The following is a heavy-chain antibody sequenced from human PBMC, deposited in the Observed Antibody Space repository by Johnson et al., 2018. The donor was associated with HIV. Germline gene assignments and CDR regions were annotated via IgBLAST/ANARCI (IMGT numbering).Heavy chain of an antibody. V-gene: IGHV3-30*02. CDR2: IRYDGSNK. CDR1: GFTFSSYG. Sequence: QVQLVESGGGVVQPGGSLRLSCAASGFTFSSYGMHWVRQAPGKGLEWVAFIRYDGSNKYYSDSVKGRFTISRDNSKNTLYLQMNSLRPEYTAVYYCAKDQLVGATYAAFDIWGQGTMVTVSS. CDR3: AKDQLVGATYAAFDI. J-gene: IGHJ3*02. D-gene: IGHD1-26*01.